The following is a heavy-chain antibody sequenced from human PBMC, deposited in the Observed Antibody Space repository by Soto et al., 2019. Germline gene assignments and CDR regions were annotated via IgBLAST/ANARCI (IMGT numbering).Heavy chain of an antibody. D-gene: IGHD6-19*01. CDR2: ISPHNDRT. CDR3: ARDLYDSSGRYFDHDAFDS. J-gene: IGHJ3*02. CDR1: GYNFTSYG. V-gene: IGHV1-18*01. Sequence: QVQLVQSGADVKKPGASVKVSCKASGYNFTSYGISWVRQAPGQGLEWMGWISPHNDRTKYARRFQDRVTMTTETPTSTVDMELGSLRSDDTAVYYCARDLYDSSGRYFDHDAFDSWGQGTVVTVSS.